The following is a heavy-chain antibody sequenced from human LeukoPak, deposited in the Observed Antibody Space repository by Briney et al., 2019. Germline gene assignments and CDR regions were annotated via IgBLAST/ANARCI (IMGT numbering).Heavy chain of an antibody. J-gene: IGHJ4*02. V-gene: IGHV1-2*02. CDR1: GYTFTVYY. CDR3: ARFTAAAGHD. CDR2: INPNSGGT. Sequence: ASVKVSCKASGYTFTVYYMHWVRKAPGQGLEWMGWINPNSGGTNYAQKFQGRVTMTWDTSISTAYMELSRLTSGDTAVYYCARFTAAAGHDWGQGTLVTVSS. D-gene: IGHD6-13*01.